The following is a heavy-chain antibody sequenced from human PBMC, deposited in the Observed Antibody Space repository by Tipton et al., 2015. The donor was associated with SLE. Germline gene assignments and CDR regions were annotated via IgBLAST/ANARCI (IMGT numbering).Heavy chain of an antibody. CDR2: ISWNSGRI. CDR1: GFTFDDYA. Sequence: SLRLSCVASGFTFDDYAMHWVRQVPGKGLEWVSGISWNSGRIGYVASVEGRFTISRDNANNSLYLQMNSLRPEDTALYYCVKSKQSNFDGLVFDCWGQGSLVLVAS. CDR3: VKSKQSNFDGLVFDC. J-gene: IGHJ4*02. D-gene: IGHD3-9*01. V-gene: IGHV3-9*01.